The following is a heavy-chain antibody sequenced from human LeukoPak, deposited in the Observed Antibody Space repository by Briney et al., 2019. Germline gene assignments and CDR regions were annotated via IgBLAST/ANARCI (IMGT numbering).Heavy chain of an antibody. CDR2: ISWNSGSL. Sequence: PGGSLRLSCAASGFTFDDYAMHSGRQAAGKGLEWGSGISWNSGSLGYADSVKGRFTISRDNAKNSPYLQMNSLRAEDTALYYCATRYGGYGLRYWGQGTLVTVSS. J-gene: IGHJ4*02. CDR3: ATRYGGYGLRY. CDR1: GFTFDDYA. V-gene: IGHV3-9*01. D-gene: IGHD4-17*01.